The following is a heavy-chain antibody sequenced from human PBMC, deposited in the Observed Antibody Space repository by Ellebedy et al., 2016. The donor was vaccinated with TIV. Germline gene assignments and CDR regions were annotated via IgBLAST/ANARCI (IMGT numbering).Heavy chain of an antibody. V-gene: IGHV3-21*01. CDR1: GFTFSASA. J-gene: IGHJ4*02. CDR3: ARDGGSYSDFDY. D-gene: IGHD1-26*01. CDR2: INSYSSHI. Sequence: PGGSLRLSCEASGFTFSASAMNWVRQAPGKGLEWVSSINSYSSHIYYAGSVKGRFTISRDNAKNSVSLQMDSLRTDDTAVYYCARDGGSYSDFDYWGQGTLVTVSS.